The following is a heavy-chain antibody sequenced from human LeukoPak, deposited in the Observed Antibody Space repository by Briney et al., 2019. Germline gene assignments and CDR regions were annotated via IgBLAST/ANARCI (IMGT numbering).Heavy chain of an antibody. CDR3: ARGHENVWGSYRHHFDY. Sequence: SETLSLTCAVYGGSLSGYYWSWIRQPPGKGLEWIGYIYYSGSINYNPSLKSRVTISVDTSKNQFSLKLSSVTAADTAVYYCARGHENVWGSYRHHFDYWGQGTLVTVSS. D-gene: IGHD3-16*02. CDR2: IYYSGSI. V-gene: IGHV4-59*01. J-gene: IGHJ4*02. CDR1: GGSLSGYY.